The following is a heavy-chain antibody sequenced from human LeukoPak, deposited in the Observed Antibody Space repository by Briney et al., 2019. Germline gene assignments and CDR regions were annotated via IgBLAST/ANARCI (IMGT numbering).Heavy chain of an antibody. D-gene: IGHD2-2*01. Sequence: GGSLRLSCAVSGFTFSSYAMSWVRQAPGKGLEWVSTTSGSDGSTYYADSVKGRFTISTDISKNTLYLQMNSLRAEDTAIYYCAKLSGDCSSTGCYPYWGQGTLVTVSS. J-gene: IGHJ4*02. CDR1: GFTFSSYA. CDR2: TSGSDGST. V-gene: IGHV3-23*01. CDR3: AKLSGDCSSTGCYPY.